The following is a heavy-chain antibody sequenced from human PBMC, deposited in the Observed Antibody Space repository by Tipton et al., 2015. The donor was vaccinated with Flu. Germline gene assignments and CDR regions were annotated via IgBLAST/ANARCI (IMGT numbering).Heavy chain of an antibody. CDR3: ARVTTLWFGEGDAFDI. J-gene: IGHJ3*02. D-gene: IGHD3-10*01. Sequence: TLSLTCSVSGDSMAYNYFWGWIRQPPGQGLEWIGNIHRSGSPYYNPSLKSRVTMSVDTSKNQFSLKLSSVTAADTAVYYCARVTTLWFGEGDAFDIWGQGTMVTVSS. V-gene: IGHV4-38-2*02. CDR2: IHRSGSP. CDR1: GDSMAYNYF.